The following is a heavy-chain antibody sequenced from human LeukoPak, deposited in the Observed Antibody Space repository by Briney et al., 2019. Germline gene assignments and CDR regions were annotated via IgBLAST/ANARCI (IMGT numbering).Heavy chain of an antibody. Sequence: SETLSLTCTVSGGFICSYYWSWIRQPPGKGLEWIGYIYYSGSTNYNPSLKSRVTISVDTSKNQFSLKLSSVTAADTAVYYCARVSTIFGVVRYYYYYIDVWGKGTTVTVSS. CDR1: GGFICSYY. V-gene: IGHV4-59*08. CDR3: ARVSTIFGVVRYYYYYIDV. D-gene: IGHD3-3*01. J-gene: IGHJ6*03. CDR2: IYYSGST.